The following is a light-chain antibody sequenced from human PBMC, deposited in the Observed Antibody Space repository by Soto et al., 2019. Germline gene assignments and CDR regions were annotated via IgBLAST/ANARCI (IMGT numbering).Light chain of an antibody. CDR3: QHSYSTPRT. V-gene: IGKV1-39*01. CDR1: QSISSY. Sequence: IQMAQSPSSPSASVGDRVTITCRARQSISSYLNWYQQKPGKAPKLLIYAASSLQSGVPSRFSGNGSGTDFTLTISSLQPEDFATYYCQHSYSTPRTFGHATTVDI. J-gene: IGKJ1*01. CDR2: AAS.